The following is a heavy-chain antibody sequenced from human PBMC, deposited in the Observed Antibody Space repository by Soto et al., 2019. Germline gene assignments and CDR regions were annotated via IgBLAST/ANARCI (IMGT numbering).Heavy chain of an antibody. Sequence: GGSLRLSCAASGFTFSSYSMNWVRQAPGKGLEWVSSISSSSSYIYYADSVKGRFTISRDNAKNSLYLQMNSLRAEDTAVYYCARDLVDYGDYVPVTKNYYYGMDVWGQGTTVTVSS. J-gene: IGHJ6*02. D-gene: IGHD4-17*01. CDR3: ARDLVDYGDYVPVTKNYYYGMDV. CDR1: GFTFSSYS. CDR2: ISSSSSYI. V-gene: IGHV3-21*01.